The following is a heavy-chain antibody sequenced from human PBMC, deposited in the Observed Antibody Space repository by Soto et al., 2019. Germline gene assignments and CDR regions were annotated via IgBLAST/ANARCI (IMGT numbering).Heavy chain of an antibody. Sequence: GGSLRLSCAASGFTFSSYAMHWVRQAPGKGLEWVAVISYDGSNKYYADSVKGRFTISRDNSKNTLYLQMNSLRAEDTAVYYCARESLLLRGFFDYWGQGTLVTVSS. CDR1: GFTFSSYA. CDR2: ISYDGSNK. CDR3: ARESLLLRGFFDY. D-gene: IGHD2-15*01. J-gene: IGHJ4*02. V-gene: IGHV3-30-3*01.